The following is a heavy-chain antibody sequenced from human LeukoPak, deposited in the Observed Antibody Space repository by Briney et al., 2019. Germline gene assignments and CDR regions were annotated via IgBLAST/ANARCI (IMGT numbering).Heavy chain of an antibody. CDR3: ARNSSGIHFDY. V-gene: IGHV4-38-2*01. Sequence: SETLSLTCAVSGYSISSGYYWGWIRQPPGKGLEWIGRIYHSGSTSYKPSLKSRVTISVDTSRNQFSLKLSSVTAADTAVYYCARNSSGIHFDYWGQGTLVTVSS. CDR1: GYSISSGYY. CDR2: IYHSGST. D-gene: IGHD3-22*01. J-gene: IGHJ4*02.